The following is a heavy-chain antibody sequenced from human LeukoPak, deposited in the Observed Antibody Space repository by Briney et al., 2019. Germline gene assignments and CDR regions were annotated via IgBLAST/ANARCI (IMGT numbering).Heavy chain of an antibody. V-gene: IGHV3-73*01. CDR2: IRSKANSYAT. J-gene: IGHJ6*03. Sequence: PGGSLRLPCAASGFTFSGSAMHWVRQASGKGLEWVGRIRSKANSYATAYAASVKGRFTISRDDSKNTAYLQMNSLKTEDTAVYYCTRRVSSYCSSTSCYGRYYYYYMDVWGKGTTVTVSS. CDR3: TRRVSSYCSSTSCYGRYYYYYMDV. CDR1: GFTFSGSA. D-gene: IGHD2-2*01.